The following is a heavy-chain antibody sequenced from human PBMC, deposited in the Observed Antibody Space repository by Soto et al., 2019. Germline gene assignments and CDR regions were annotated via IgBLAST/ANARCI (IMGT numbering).Heavy chain of an antibody. J-gene: IGHJ6*02. Sequence: EVQLVESGGGLVQPGGSLRLSCAASGFTFSSNWMSWVRQAPGKGLEWVANIKQDGSEKFYVDSVKGRFTISRDNAKNSLYLQMNSLRAEDTAVYYCARNPPCSTCCSFYGMDVWGQGTTVTVSS. D-gene: IGHD2-2*01. CDR2: IKQDGSEK. V-gene: IGHV3-7*03. CDR1: GFTFSSNW. CDR3: ARNPPCSTCCSFYGMDV.